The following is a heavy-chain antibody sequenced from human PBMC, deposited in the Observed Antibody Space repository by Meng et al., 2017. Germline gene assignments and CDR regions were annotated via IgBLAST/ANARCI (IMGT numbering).Heavy chain of an antibody. CDR1: VGAISSSSNY. CDR2: IYYSGRT. CDR3: ARDLLLEGDF. V-gene: IGHV4-39*07. Sequence: QRQLQESGPGLVKPSETLSLTCTVSVGAISSSSNYWGWIRQPPGKGLECIGSIYYSGRTYYNPSLKSRVTISVDTSKNQFSLKLSSVTAADTAVYYCARDLLLEGDFWGQGTLVTVSS. D-gene: IGHD3-10*01. J-gene: IGHJ4*02.